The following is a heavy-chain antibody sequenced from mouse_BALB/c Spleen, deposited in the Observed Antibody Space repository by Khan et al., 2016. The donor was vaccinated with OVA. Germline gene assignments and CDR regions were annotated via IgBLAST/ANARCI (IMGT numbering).Heavy chain of an antibody. Sequence: EVELVESGGDLVKPGGSLKLSCAASGFSFSSYSMSWVRQTPDKRLEWVATISSGGGYTYYPDILKGRFTISRDNAKNTLYLQMSSLKSEDTAMYYCASHLTGSFTYWGQGTLVTVSA. CDR1: GFSFSSYS. D-gene: IGHD4-1*01. J-gene: IGHJ3*01. CDR2: ISSGGGYT. V-gene: IGHV5-6*01. CDR3: ASHLTGSFTY.